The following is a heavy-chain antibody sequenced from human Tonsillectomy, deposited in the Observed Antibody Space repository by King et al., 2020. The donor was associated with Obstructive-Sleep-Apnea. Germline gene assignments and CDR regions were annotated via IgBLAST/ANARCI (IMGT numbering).Heavy chain of an antibody. CDR3: AKGRYDSSGWLDY. Sequence: VQLVESGGGVVQPGRSLRLSCAASGFTFSSYGMHWVRQAPGKGLEWVAVISYDGSNKYYADSVKGRFTISRDNSKNTLYLQMNSLRAEDTAVYYCAKGRYDSSGWLDYWGQGTLVTVSS. CDR2: ISYDGSNK. V-gene: IGHV3-30*18. D-gene: IGHD3-22*01. CDR1: GFTFSSYG. J-gene: IGHJ4*02.